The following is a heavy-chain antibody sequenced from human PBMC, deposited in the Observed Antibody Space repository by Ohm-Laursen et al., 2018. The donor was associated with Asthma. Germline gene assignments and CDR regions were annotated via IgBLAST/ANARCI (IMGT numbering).Heavy chain of an antibody. Sequence: GTLFLTCTVSGGSISSYYWSWIRQPPGKGLEWIGYIYYSGSTNYNPSLKSRVTISVDTSKNQFSLKLSSVTAADTAVYYCARGRQQLPLDYWGQGTLVTVSS. V-gene: IGHV4-59*01. D-gene: IGHD6-13*01. CDR2: IYYSGST. J-gene: IGHJ4*02. CDR3: ARGRQQLPLDY. CDR1: GGSISSYY.